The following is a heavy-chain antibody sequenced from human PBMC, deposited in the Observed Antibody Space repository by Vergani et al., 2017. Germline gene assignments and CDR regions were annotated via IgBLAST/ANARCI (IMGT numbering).Heavy chain of an antibody. J-gene: IGHJ6*02. CDR2: INPSGGST. Sequence: QVQLVQSGAEVKKPGASVKVSCKASGYTFTSYYMHWVRQAPGQGLEWMGIINPSGGSTSYAQKFQGRVTMTRDTSTSTVYMELSSLRSEDTAAYYCARVGYSYGYRIYYYYGMDVWGQGTTVTVSS. CDR3: ARVGYSYGYRIYYYYGMDV. D-gene: IGHD5-18*01. CDR1: GYTFTSYY. V-gene: IGHV1-46*01.